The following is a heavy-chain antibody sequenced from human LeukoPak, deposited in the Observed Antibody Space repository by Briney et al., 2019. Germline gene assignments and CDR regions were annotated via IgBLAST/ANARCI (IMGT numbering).Heavy chain of an antibody. CDR1: GGSFSGCY. V-gene: IGHV4-34*01. D-gene: IGHD1-7*01. CDR2: INHSGST. J-gene: IGHJ4*02. CDR3: ARGVAGTTFLSDY. Sequence: PSETLSLTCAVYGGSFSGCYWSRIRQPPGKGLEWIGEINHSGSTNYNPSLKSRVTISVDTSKNQFSLKLSSVTAADTAVYYCARGVAGTTFLSDYWGQGTLVTVSS.